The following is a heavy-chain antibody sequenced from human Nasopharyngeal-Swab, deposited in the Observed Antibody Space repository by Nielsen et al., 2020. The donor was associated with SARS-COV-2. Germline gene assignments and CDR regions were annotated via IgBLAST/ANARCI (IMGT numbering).Heavy chain of an antibody. D-gene: IGHD3-3*01. CDR1: GFTFSNYA. Sequence: GESLKISCTASGFTFSNYAMSWVRQAPGKGLEWVSAISGSGGSTYYADSVQGRFTISRDNSKNTLYLQMNSLRAEDTDVYYCAKDLKPRFLEWLFLDYWGQGTLVTVSS. CDR3: AKDLKPRFLEWLFLDY. V-gene: IGHV3-23*01. J-gene: IGHJ4*02. CDR2: ISGSGGST.